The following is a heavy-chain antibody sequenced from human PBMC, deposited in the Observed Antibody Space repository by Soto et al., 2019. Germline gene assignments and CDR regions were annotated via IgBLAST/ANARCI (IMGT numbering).Heavy chain of an antibody. CDR3: ARDGFWSGYIPASYYYYGMDV. Sequence: PGGSLRLSCAASGFTFSSYSINWVRQAPGKGLKQVSSISSSSSYIYYADSVKGRFTISRDNAKNSLYLQMNSLRSDDAAVYYCARDGFWSGYIPASYYYYGMDVWGQGTTVTVSS. J-gene: IGHJ6*02. D-gene: IGHD3-3*01. V-gene: IGHV3-21*04. CDR2: ISSSSSYI. CDR1: GFTFSSYS.